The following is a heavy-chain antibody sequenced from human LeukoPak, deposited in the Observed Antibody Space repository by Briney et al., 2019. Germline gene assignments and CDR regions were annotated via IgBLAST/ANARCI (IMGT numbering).Heavy chain of an antibody. CDR3: ARRAFRSSGYYAFDY. J-gene: IGHJ4*02. CDR1: GGSISSYY. Sequence: SETLSLTCTVSGGSISSYYWSWVRQPPGKGLEWIGYIYYSGSTNYNPSLKSRVTISVDTSKNQFSLKLSSVTAADTAVYYCARRAFRSSGYYAFDYWGQGTLVTVSS. D-gene: IGHD3-22*01. V-gene: IGHV4-59*08. CDR2: IYYSGST.